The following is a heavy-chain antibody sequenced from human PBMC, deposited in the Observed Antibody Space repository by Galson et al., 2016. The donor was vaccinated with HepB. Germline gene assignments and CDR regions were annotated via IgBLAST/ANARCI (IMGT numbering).Heavy chain of an antibody. CDR1: GDSISSGRFY. J-gene: IGHJ4*02. D-gene: IGHD3-10*01. CDR2: VYYSGTT. Sequence: SETLSLTCTVSGDSISSGRFYWGWIRQPPGQGLEWIGSVYYSGTTYHNPSLKSRLTISIDMSKDQFSLTLSSVTAADTAVYYCVRHGVGAYNYGSGSSQGFKYWGQGTLVTVSS. V-gene: IGHV4-39*01. CDR3: VRHGVGAYNYGSGSSQGFKY.